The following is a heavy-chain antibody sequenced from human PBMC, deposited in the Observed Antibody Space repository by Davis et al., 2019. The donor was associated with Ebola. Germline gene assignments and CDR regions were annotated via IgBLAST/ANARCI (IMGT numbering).Heavy chain of an antibody. CDR1: GFTFSSNS. V-gene: IGHV3-21*01. CDR2: ISRSSNYI. Sequence: GGSLRLSCAASGFTFSSNSMNWVRQAPGKGLEWVSFISRSSNYIYYADSVKGRFTVSRDNAKNSLYLQMNSLRAEDTAVYYCVRDPALVVTGGGWFFGLWGRGTLVTVSS. D-gene: IGHD2-21*02. J-gene: IGHJ2*01. CDR3: VRDPALVVTGGGWFFGL.